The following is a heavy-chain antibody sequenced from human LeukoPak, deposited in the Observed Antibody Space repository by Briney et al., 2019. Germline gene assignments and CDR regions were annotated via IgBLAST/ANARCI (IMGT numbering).Heavy chain of an antibody. J-gene: IGHJ5*02. CDR3: ARGNDFWSGYPTYWFDP. CDR1: GYTFTSYD. Sequence: GASVKVSCKASGYTFTSYDINWARQATGQGLEWMGWMNPNSGNTGYAQKFQGRVTMTRNTSISTAYMELSSLRSEDTAVYYCARGNDFWSGYPTYWFDPWGQGTLVTVSS. CDR2: MNPNSGNT. V-gene: IGHV1-8*01. D-gene: IGHD3-3*01.